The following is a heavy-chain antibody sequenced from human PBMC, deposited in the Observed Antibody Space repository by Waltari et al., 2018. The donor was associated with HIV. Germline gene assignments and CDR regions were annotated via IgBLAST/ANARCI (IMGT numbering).Heavy chain of an antibody. J-gene: IGHJ6*02. CDR3: GFVPAATHGMDV. D-gene: IGHD6-13*01. Sequence: EVQLVESGGGLVKPGGSLRISCATSRFPVSLYSLIWVRQAPGKGLEWVASFSSASDSEFYADSVKGRFTISRDNAKNFLDLQMNSLRDEDTAVYYCGFVPAATHGMDVWGQGTTVTVSS. CDR1: RFPVSLYS. V-gene: IGHV3-21*01. CDR2: FSSASDSE.